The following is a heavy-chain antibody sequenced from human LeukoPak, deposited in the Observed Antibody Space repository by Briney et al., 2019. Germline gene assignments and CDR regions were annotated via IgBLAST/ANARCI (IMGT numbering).Heavy chain of an antibody. J-gene: IGHJ3*02. V-gene: IGHV3-23*01. CDR1: GFTFSSSA. CDR2: ISNNGGYT. D-gene: IGHD1-26*01. CDR3: ARIEWERLGRAFDI. Sequence: GGSLRLSCAASGFTFSSSAMSWVRQAPGKGLEWVSAISNNGGYTYYADSVQGRFTISRDNSKSTLCLQMNSLRAEDTAVYYCARIEWERLGRAFDIWGQGTMVTVSS.